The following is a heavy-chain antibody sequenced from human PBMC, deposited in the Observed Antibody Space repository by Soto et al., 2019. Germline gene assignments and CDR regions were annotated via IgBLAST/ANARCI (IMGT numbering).Heavy chain of an antibody. CDR2: IFSSDGE. CDR1: GFSLSSLRMG. D-gene: IGHD2-21*01. V-gene: IGHV2-26*01. CDR3: VRLRAGELGDV. Sequence: QVTLKESGPVLVKPTETLTLTCTVSGFSLSSLRMGVTWIRQPPGKALEWLAHIFSSDGEFYSTSLKSRLTISKDMSKSQVVLTYSNMDTVDTGTYHCVRLRAGELGDVWCQGTAFTVSS. J-gene: IGHJ6*02.